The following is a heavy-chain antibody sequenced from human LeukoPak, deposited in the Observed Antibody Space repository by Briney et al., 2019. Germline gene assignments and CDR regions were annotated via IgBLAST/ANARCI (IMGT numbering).Heavy chain of an antibody. CDR3: ARDETTIFGVDIRAFDI. V-gene: IGHV1-18*01. D-gene: IGHD3-3*01. Sequence: ASVKVSCKASGYTFTSYGISWVRQAPGQGLEWMGWISAYNGNTNYAQKLQGRVTMTTDASTSTAYMELRSLRSDDTAVYYCARDETTIFGVDIRAFDIWGQGTMVTVSS. J-gene: IGHJ3*02. CDR1: GYTFTSYG. CDR2: ISAYNGNT.